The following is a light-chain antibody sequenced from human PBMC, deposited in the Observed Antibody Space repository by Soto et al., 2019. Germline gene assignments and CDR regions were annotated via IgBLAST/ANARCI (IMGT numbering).Light chain of an antibody. CDR2: SNN. CDR1: SSNIGSHT. J-gene: IGLJ3*02. Sequence: QSVLTQPPSASGTPGQRVTISCSGSSSNIGSHTVNWYQQVPGTAPKLLIYSNNQRPSGVPDRFSGSKSGTSASLAISGLQSEDEADYYCAAWDDSLNGQWVFGGGTKLTVL. V-gene: IGLV1-44*01. CDR3: AAWDDSLNGQWV.